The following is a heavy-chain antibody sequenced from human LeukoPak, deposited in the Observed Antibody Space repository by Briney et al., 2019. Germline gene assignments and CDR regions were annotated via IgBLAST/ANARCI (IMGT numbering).Heavy chain of an antibody. D-gene: IGHD6-6*01. CDR2: INHSGST. CDR3: ARGRGSSSKGLGGY. J-gene: IGHJ4*02. CDR1: GGSFSGYY. Sequence: SETLSLTCAVYGGSFSGYYWSWIRQPPGKGLEWIGEINHSGSTNYSPSLKSRVTISVDTSKNQFSLKLSSVTAADTAVYYCARGRGSSSKGLGGYWGQGTLVTVSS. V-gene: IGHV4-34*01.